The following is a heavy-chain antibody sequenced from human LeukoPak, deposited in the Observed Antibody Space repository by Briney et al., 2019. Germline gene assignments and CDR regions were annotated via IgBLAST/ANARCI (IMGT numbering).Heavy chain of an antibody. Sequence: GGSLRLSCAASGFTFSSYSMHWVRQAPGKGLEYVSAISSNGDSTYYANSVKGRFTISRDNSKNTLYLQMGSLGAEDMAVYYCARVKVSGAFDIWGQGTMVTVSS. V-gene: IGHV3-64*01. CDR3: ARVKVSGAFDI. CDR2: ISSNGDST. CDR1: GFTFSSYS. D-gene: IGHD1-14*01. J-gene: IGHJ3*02.